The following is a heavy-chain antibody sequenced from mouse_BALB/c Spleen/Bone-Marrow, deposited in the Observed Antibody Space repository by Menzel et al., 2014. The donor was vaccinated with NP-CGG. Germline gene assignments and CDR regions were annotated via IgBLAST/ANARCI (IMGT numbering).Heavy chain of an antibody. CDR3: ARYRYGWYFDV. D-gene: IGHD2-14*01. Sequence: VQLQQSGAELVKPGASVTLSCTASGFNIKDTYLHWVKQRPEQRLDWIGRIDPAIFTKYDPKFQGKATITADTSSNTAYLHLSSLTSEDTAVYYCARYRYGWYFDVWGAGTTVTVSS. CDR1: GFNIKDTY. CDR2: IDPAIFT. J-gene: IGHJ1*01. V-gene: IGHV14-3*02.